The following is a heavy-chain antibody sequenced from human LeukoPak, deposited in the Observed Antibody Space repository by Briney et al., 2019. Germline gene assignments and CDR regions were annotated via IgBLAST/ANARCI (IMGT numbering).Heavy chain of an antibody. D-gene: IGHD2-21*01. V-gene: IGHV3-23*01. J-gene: IGHJ4*02. CDR1: GFTFSSYA. CDR2: ISVGGRST. CDR3: AKEAEGELYWGGYFEY. Sequence: PGGSLRLSCAASGFTFSSYAMSWVRQAPGKGLEWVSAISVGGRSTYYADSVKGRFTLSRDNSKNTLYLQTNSLRAEDSAVYYCAKEAEGELYWGGYFEYWGQGTLVTVSS.